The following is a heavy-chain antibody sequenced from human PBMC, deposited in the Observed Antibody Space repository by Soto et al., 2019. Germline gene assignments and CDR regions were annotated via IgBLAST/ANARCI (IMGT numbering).Heavy chain of an antibody. J-gene: IGHJ4*02. CDR2: IYYSGST. D-gene: IGHD3-22*01. CDR3: ARSGYYDSSGYWF. Sequence: SETLSLTCTVSGGSISSYYWIWIRQPPGKGLEWIGYIYYSGSTNYNPSLKSRVTISVDTSKNQFSLKLSSVTAADTAVYYCARSGYYDSSGYWFWGQGTLVTVSS. CDR1: GGSISSYY. V-gene: IGHV4-59*01.